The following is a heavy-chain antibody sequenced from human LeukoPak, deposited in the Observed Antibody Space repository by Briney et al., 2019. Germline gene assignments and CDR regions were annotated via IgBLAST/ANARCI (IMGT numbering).Heavy chain of an antibody. CDR2: IYYSGST. J-gene: IGHJ4*02. V-gene: IGHV4-30-4*08. Sequence: SQTLSLTCTVSGGSISSGDYYWSWIRQPPGKGLEWIGCIYYSGSTYYNPSLKSRVTMSVDTSQNQFSLKLSSVTAADTAVYYCARSSLYSSSWYFDYWGQGILVTVSS. CDR1: GGSISSGDYY. CDR3: ARSSLYSSSWYFDY. D-gene: IGHD6-13*01.